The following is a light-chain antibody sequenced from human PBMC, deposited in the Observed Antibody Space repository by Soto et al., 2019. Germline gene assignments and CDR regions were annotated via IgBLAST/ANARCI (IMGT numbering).Light chain of an antibody. CDR3: LHDYNYPLT. J-gene: IGKJ4*01. V-gene: IGKV1-6*01. Sequence: IQMTQSPSSLPASVGNRLTIPCRASQDINHDVGWYQQKPGKAPKLLIYATSNLKSGVPSRFSGTGSGTDFTLTITGLQPEDFATYYCLHDYNYPLTFGGGTKVDIK. CDR1: QDINHD. CDR2: ATS.